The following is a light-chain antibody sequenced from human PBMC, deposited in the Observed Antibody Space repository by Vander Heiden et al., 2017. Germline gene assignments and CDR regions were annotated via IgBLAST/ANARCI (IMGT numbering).Light chain of an antibody. Sequence: EIVMTQSPATLSVSPGERATLSCRASQSVSSNLAWYQQKPGQAPRLLIYGASTRATDIPARFSGSGFGTEFTLTISSRQSEDFAVYYCQQYNNWPSFTFGHGTKVDIK. CDR1: QSVSSN. CDR2: GAS. J-gene: IGKJ3*01. CDR3: QQYNNWPSFT. V-gene: IGKV3-15*01.